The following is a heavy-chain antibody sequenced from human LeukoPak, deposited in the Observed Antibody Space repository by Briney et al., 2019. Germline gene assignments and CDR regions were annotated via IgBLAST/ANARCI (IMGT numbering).Heavy chain of an antibody. V-gene: IGHV3-7*01. CDR3: ARDLGGSGTYSDY. Sequence: GGSLRLSCAVSGDYWMSWVRQGPGKGLEWVANIKQDGSEKYYVDSVKGRFAISRDNAKNSLYLQMNSLRAEDTAVYYCARDLGGSGTYSDYWGQGTLVTVSS. CDR1: GDYW. J-gene: IGHJ4*02. D-gene: IGHD3-10*01. CDR2: IKQDGSEK.